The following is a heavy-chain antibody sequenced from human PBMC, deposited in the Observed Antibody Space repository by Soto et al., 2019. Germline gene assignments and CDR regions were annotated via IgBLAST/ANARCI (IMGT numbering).Heavy chain of an antibody. CDR2: IIPIFGTA. V-gene: IGHV1-69*06. D-gene: IGHD1-26*01. Sequence: QVQLVHSGAEVKKPGSSVKVSCKASGGTFSSYAISWVRQAPGQGHEWMGGIIPIFGTANYAQKCQGRVTITADKSPSIAYMELSSLRSEDTAVYYCARGFGWLNYGSWDYWGQGTLVTVSS. J-gene: IGHJ4*02. CDR3: ARGFGWLNYGSWDY. CDR1: GGTFSSYA.